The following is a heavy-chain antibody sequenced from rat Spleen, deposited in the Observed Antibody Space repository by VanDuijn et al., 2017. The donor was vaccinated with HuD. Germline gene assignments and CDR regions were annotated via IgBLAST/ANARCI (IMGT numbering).Heavy chain of an antibody. V-gene: IGHV5-7*01. CDR2: ISYDGSST. J-gene: IGHJ2*01. Sequence: EVQLVESGGGLVQPGRSLKLSCAASGFTFSDYNMAWVRQAPKKGLEWVATISYDGSSTYYRDSVKGRFTISRDNAKSTLYLQMNSLRPEDTATYYCAVSGYGYWGQGVMVTVSS. CDR3: AVSGYGY. CDR1: GFTFSDYN. D-gene: IGHD4-3*01.